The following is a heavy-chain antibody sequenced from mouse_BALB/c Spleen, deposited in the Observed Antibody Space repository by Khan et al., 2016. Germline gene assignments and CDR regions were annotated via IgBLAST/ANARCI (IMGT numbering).Heavy chain of an antibody. D-gene: IGHD2-1*01. CDR2: INTHSGVP. Sequence: QSQLVQSGPELKKPGETVRISCKASGYTFTTAGMQWVQKMPGKGLKWIGWINTHSGVPKYAEDFKGRFAFSLETSASTAYLQIRNLKNEDTATYCCARTVGNYGYFDYWGQGTTLTVSS. CDR3: ARTVGNYGYFDY. CDR1: GYTFTTAG. J-gene: IGHJ2*01. V-gene: IGHV9-4*02.